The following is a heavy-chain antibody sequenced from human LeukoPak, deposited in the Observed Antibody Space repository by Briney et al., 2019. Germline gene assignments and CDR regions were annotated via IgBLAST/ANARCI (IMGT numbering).Heavy chain of an antibody. V-gene: IGHV4-34*01. J-gene: IGHJ4*02. CDR1: GFTFSSYE. Sequence: TGGSLRLSCAGSGFTFSSYEMNWVRQPPGKGLEWIGEVNLQGSTNYNPSLMGRVAISVDMSENHISLQLTSVTAADTAVYYCAREGGPYRPLDYSGQGTLVTVSS. CDR3: AREGGPYRPLDY. CDR2: VNLQGST.